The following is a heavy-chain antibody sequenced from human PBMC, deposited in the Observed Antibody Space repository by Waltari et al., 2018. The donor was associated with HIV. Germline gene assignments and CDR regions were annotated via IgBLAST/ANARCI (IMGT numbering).Heavy chain of an antibody. J-gene: IGHJ5*02. CDR2: INNDGTKT. V-gene: IGHV3-74*01. CDR1: GFTFRSYW. D-gene: IGHD3-22*01. CDR3: VRDYDSSGYYSANWFDP. Sequence: EAQLVESGGGLVQPGGSLRLSCAASGFTFRSYWMHWVRQAPGRGLEWVSRINNDGTKTNYADPVKGRFTISRDNAKNTLYLQMNSLRAEDTAVYFCVRDYDSSGYYSANWFDPWGQGTVVTVSS.